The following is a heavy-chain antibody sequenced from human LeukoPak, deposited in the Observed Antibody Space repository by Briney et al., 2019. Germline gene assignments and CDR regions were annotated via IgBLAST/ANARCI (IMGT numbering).Heavy chain of an antibody. Sequence: SETLSLTCTVSGGSISSYYWSWIRQPAGKGLEWIGRIYTSGSTNYNPSLKSRVTMSVDTSKNQFSLKLSSVTAADTAVYYCARGGMVRGVIFFDYWGQGTLVTVSS. V-gene: IGHV4-4*07. CDR1: GGSISSYY. D-gene: IGHD3-10*01. J-gene: IGHJ4*02. CDR2: IYTSGST. CDR3: ARGGMVRGVIFFDY.